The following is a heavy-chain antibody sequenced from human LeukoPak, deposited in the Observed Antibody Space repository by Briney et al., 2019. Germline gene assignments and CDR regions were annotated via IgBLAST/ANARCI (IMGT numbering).Heavy chain of an antibody. CDR1: GYNFVNYA. Sequence: ASVKVSCKASGYNFVNYAVTCVRQAPGQGLEWMGWISVNNAHKNYAQNLQDRVTMTTDTSTATAYMELRGLRSDDTAVYYCARGGVSTRYCGVTNCYLTPIDYWGQGTRVTVSS. V-gene: IGHV1-18*01. CDR3: ARGGVSTRYCGVTNCYLTPIDY. J-gene: IGHJ4*02. D-gene: IGHD2-2*01. CDR2: ISVNNAHK.